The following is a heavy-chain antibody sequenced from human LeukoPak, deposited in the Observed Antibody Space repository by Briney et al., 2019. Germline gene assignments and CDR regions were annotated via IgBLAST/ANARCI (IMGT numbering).Heavy chain of an antibody. CDR3: ARSGLLWFGELPDY. CDR2: IYYSGST. CDR1: GGSISSYY. J-gene: IGHJ4*02. D-gene: IGHD3-10*01. V-gene: IGHV4-59*01. Sequence: SETLSLTCTVSGGSISSYYWSWIRQPPGKGLEWIGYIYYSGSTNYNPSLKSRVTISVDTSKNQFSLKLSSVTAADTAVYYCARSGLLWFGELPDYWGQGTLVTVSS.